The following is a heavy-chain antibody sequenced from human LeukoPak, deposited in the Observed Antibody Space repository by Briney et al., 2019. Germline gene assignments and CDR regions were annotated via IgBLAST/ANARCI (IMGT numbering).Heavy chain of an antibody. Sequence: GGSLRLSCAASGFTFSSYWMSWVRQAPGKGLEWVANIKQDGSEKYYVDSVKGRFTISRDNAKNSLYLQMNSLRAEDTAVYYCARLIAAAGYGGWFDPWGQGTLVTVSS. CDR3: ARLIAAAGYGGWFDP. CDR2: IKQDGSEK. CDR1: GFTFSSYW. D-gene: IGHD6-13*01. V-gene: IGHV3-7*01. J-gene: IGHJ5*02.